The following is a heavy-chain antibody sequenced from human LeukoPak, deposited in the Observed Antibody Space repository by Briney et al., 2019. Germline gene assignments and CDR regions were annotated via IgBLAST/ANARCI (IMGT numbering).Heavy chain of an antibody. J-gene: IGHJ4*02. CDR1: GYTFTGYY. Sequence: ASVKVSCKASGYTFTGYYMHWVRQAPGQGLEWMGWINPNRGGTNYAQRFQGRVTMTRDTSTSTFSMELSSLRSEDTAVYYCARDLFYSVSGTYYNVGRVFNYWGQGTLVTVSS. D-gene: IGHD3-10*01. CDR3: ARDLFYSVSGTYYNVGRVFNY. V-gene: IGHV1-2*02. CDR2: INPNRGGT.